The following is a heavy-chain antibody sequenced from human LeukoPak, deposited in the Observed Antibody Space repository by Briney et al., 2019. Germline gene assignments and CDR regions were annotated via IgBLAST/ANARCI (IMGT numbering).Heavy chain of an antibody. J-gene: IGHJ4*02. CDR3: AKDRIVVVPAAPDY. V-gene: IGHV3-30*18. Sequence: PGRSLRLSCAASGFTFSSYGMHWVRQAPGKGLEWVAVISYDGSNKYYADSVKGRFTISRDNSKNTLYLQMNSLRAEDTAVYYCAKDRIVVVPAAPDYWGQGTLVTVSS. D-gene: IGHD2-2*01. CDR2: ISYDGSNK. CDR1: GFTFSSYG.